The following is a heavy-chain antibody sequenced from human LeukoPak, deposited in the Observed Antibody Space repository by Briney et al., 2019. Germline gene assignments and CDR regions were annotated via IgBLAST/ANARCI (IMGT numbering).Heavy chain of an antibody. Sequence: GASVKVSCKASGYTFTSYGISWVRQAPGQGLEWMGWISAYNGNTNYAQKLQGRVSMTTDTSTSTAYMELRSLRSDDTAVYYCARDGNWVGATLRDYYYMDVWGKGTTVTVSS. V-gene: IGHV1-18*01. CDR2: ISAYNGNT. CDR3: ARDGNWVGATLRDYYYMDV. J-gene: IGHJ6*03. CDR1: GYTFTSYG. D-gene: IGHD1-26*01.